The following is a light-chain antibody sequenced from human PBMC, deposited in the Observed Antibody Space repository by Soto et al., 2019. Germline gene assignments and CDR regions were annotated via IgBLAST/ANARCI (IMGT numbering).Light chain of an antibody. CDR3: QQFGSSPGFT. J-gene: IGKJ3*01. V-gene: IGKV3-20*01. Sequence: EIVLTQSPGTLSLSPGERATLSCRASQSINNRYLAWYQQKPGQAPRLLIYGASRRATGFPDRFIGSGSGTDYTLTISRLEPEAFAVYYCQQFGSSPGFTFGPGTKVDIK. CDR1: QSINNRY. CDR2: GAS.